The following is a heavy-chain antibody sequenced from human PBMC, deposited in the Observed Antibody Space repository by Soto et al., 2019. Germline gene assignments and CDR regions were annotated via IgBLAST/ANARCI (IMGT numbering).Heavy chain of an antibody. CDR3: AREYGGNSGTFDY. CDR2: INHSGST. CDR1: GGSFSGYY. Sequence: SETLSLTCAVYGGSFSGYYWSWIRQPPGKGLEWIGEINHSGSTNYNPSLKSRVTISVGTSKNQFSLKLSSVTAADTAVYYCAREYGGNSGTFDYWGQGTLVTVSS. V-gene: IGHV4-34*01. D-gene: IGHD2-21*02. J-gene: IGHJ4*02.